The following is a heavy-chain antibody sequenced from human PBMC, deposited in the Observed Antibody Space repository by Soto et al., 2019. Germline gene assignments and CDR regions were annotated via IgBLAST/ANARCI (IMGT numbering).Heavy chain of an antibody. CDR1: GFTFTNAW. CDR3: ARDPLPGPSHFDY. V-gene: IGHV3-15*07. CDR2: IKSKIDGGTT. J-gene: IGHJ4*02. Sequence: GGSLRLACAASGFTFTNAWINWVRQAPGKGLEWVGRIKSKIDGGTTDFAAPVKGRFAISRDDSKNMVYLQMNSLKTEDTAIYYCARDPLPGPSHFDYWGQGTLVTVSS.